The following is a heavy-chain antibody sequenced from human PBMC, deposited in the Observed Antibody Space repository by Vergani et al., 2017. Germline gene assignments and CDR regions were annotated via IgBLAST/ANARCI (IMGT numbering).Heavy chain of an antibody. J-gene: IGHJ5*02. CDR1: GYTFTNYV. V-gene: IGHV1-46*01. Sequence: QVQLVQSGAEVKKPGASVRVSCKASGYTFTNYVISWVRQAPGQGLEWMGIINPSGGSTTYAQQFQGRLTMTRDTSTSTVYMDLSNLRSEDTAVYYCARSIGYCAGATCRAYYFDHWGQGTRVTVSS. CDR2: INPSGGST. CDR3: ARSIGYCAGATCRAYYFDH. D-gene: IGHD2-21*01.